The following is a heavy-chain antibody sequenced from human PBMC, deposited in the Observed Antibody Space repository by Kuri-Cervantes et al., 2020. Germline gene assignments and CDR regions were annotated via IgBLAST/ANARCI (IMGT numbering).Heavy chain of an antibody. J-gene: IGHJ4*02. V-gene: IGHV3-74*01. CDR3: ASLYVWGSYRIDY. Sequence: GGSLRLSCAASAFTFCSYDMHWVRQAPGKGLVWVSRINSDGSSTSYADSVKGRFTISRDNAKNTLYLQMNSLRAEDTAVYYCASLYVWGSYRIDYWGQGTLVTVSS. CDR1: AFTFCSYD. D-gene: IGHD3-16*02. CDR2: INSDGSST.